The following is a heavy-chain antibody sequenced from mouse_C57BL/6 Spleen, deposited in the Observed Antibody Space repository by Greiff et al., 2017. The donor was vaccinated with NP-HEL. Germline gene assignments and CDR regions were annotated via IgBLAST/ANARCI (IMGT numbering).Heavy chain of an antibody. V-gene: IGHV3-6*01. J-gene: IGHJ3*01. D-gene: IGHD2-4*01. CDR1: GYSITSGYY. CDR2: ISYDGSN. CDR3: ARDWDYPTSFAY. Sequence: EVKLQESGPGLVKPSQSLSLTCSVTGYSITSGYYWNWIRQFPGNKLEWMGYISYDGSNNYNPSLKNRISITRDTSKNQFFLKLNSVTTEDTATYYCARDWDYPTSFAYWGQGTLVTVSA.